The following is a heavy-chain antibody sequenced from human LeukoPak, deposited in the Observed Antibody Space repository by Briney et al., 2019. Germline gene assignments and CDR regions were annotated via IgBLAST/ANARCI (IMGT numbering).Heavy chain of an antibody. CDR1: GFTFSDYY. V-gene: IGHV3-11*04. Sequence: PGGSLRLSCAASGFTFSDYYMSWIRQAPGKGLEWVSYISSSGSTIYYADSVKGRFTISRDNAKNSLYLQMSSLRAEDTAVYYCASRIGDYSDAFDIWGQGTMVTVSS. J-gene: IGHJ3*02. CDR2: ISSSGSTI. CDR3: ASRIGDYSDAFDI. D-gene: IGHD3-10*01.